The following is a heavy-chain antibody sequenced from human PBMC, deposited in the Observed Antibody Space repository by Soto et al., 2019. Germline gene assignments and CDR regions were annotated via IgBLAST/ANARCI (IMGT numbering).Heavy chain of an antibody. D-gene: IGHD3-10*01. J-gene: IGHJ6*03. CDR2: IYYSGST. V-gene: IGHV4-59*08. Sequence: SETLSLTCTVSGGSISSYYWSWIRQPPGKGLEWIGYIYYSGSTNYNPSLKSRVTISVDTSKNQFSLKLSSGTAADTAVYYCASGTPTYYYGSGSYYNSYHHYHLAVPGQGTTVTVSS. CDR1: GGSISSYY. CDR3: ASGTPTYYYGSGSYYNSYHHYHLAV.